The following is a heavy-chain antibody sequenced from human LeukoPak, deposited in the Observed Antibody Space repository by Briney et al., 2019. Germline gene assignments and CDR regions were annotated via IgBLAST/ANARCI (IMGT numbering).Heavy chain of an antibody. CDR1: GFGFSRYW. Sequence: PGGSLRLSCAASGFGFSRYWMHWVRQAPGKGLVWVSRINSDGINTSYADSVKGRFTISRDNAKNTLNLQMNSLRAEDTAVYYCARDGGCSGGSCYSVVYYYYYMDVWGKGTTVTVSS. D-gene: IGHD2-15*01. CDR2: INSDGINT. J-gene: IGHJ6*03. V-gene: IGHV3-74*01. CDR3: ARDGGCSGGSCYSVVYYYYYMDV.